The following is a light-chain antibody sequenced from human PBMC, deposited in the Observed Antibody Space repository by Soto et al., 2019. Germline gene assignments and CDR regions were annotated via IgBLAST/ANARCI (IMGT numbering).Light chain of an antibody. CDR1: QSVSETF. CDR2: GGF. V-gene: IGKV3-20*01. CDR3: QQYVTSPRT. Sequence: EIVLTQSPGTLSLSPGERVTLSCRAGQSVSETFIAWYQQKPGQAPRLLIYGGFYRATGIPDRFSGSGSGTDFTLTITRLEPEDLAMYYCQQYVTSPRTFGLGTWLDIK. J-gene: IGKJ1*01.